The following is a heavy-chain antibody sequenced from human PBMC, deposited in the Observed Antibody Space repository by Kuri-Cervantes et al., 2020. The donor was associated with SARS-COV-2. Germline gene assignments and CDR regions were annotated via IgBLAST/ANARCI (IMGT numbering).Heavy chain of an antibody. CDR3: AKPHYSKAYYYYGTDV. D-gene: IGHD4-11*01. Sequence: GESLKISCAASGFTFSSYGMHWVRQAPGKGLEWVAVISYDGSNKYYADSVKGRFTISRDNSKNTLYLQMNSLRAEDTAVYYCAKPHYSKAYYYYGTDVWGQGTTVTVSS. CDR1: GFTFSSYG. CDR2: ISYDGSNK. J-gene: IGHJ6*02. V-gene: IGHV3-30*18.